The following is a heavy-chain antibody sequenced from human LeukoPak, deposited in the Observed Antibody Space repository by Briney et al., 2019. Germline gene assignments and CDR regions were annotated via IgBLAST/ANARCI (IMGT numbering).Heavy chain of an antibody. J-gene: IGHJ4*02. CDR3: VRGLNGNSDS. CDR2: MNSDGRTT. V-gene: IGHV3-74*01. Sequence: GGSLRLSCAASGFTFSSSWMHWVRQAPGKGLIWVSRMNSDGRTTTYADSVKGRFTISRDNAKNTLFLQMNSLTADGTAVYYCVRGLNGNSDSWGQGALVTVSS. CDR1: GFTFSSSW. D-gene: IGHD2-8*01.